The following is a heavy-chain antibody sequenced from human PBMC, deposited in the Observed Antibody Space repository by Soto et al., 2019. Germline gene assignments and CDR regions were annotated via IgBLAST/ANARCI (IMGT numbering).Heavy chain of an antibody. CDR1: GGSISSGDYY. J-gene: IGHJ4*02. CDR2: IDYRGST. D-gene: IGHD5-12*01. V-gene: IGHV4-30-4*01. CDR3: AREMATISLDY. Sequence: QVQLQESGPGLVKPSQTLSLTCTVSGGSISSGDYYWSWIRQPPVKGLEWIGYIDYRGSTYYNPSLNSRVTISVDTSKNQFSLKLSSVTAADTAVYYCAREMATISLDYWGQGTLVTVSS.